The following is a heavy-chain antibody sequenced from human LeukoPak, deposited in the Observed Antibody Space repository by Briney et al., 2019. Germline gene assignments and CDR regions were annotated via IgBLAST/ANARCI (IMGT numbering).Heavy chain of an antibody. J-gene: IGHJ3*02. D-gene: IGHD3-22*01. CDR1: GGSFSNYY. CDR3: ARARNYYDSSDYYYEGDAFDI. Sequence: SETLSLTCAVYGGSFSNYYWSWIRQSPAKGLDWIGEINHSGSTYYNPSLKSRVTISVDTSKNQFSLKLSSVTAADTAVYFCARARNYYDSSDYYYEGDAFDIWGQGTMVTVSS. CDR2: INHSGST. V-gene: IGHV4-34*01.